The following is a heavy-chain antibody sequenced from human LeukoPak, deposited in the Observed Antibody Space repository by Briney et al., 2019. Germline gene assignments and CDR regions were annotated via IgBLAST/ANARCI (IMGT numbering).Heavy chain of an antibody. CDR2: ISYDGSNK. CDR3: ARGGRALRYFDWLPLGY. CDR1: GFTFSSYA. J-gene: IGHJ4*02. V-gene: IGHV3-30-3*01. Sequence: GRSLRLSCAASGFTFSSYAMHWVRQAPGKGLEWVAVISYDGSNKYYADSVKGRFTISRDNSKNTLYLQMNSLRAEDTAVYYCARGGRALRYFDWLPLGYWGQGTLVTVSS. D-gene: IGHD3-9*01.